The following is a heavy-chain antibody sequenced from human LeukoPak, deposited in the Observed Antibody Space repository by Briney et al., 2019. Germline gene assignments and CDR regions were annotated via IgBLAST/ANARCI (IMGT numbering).Heavy chain of an antibody. Sequence: GGSLRLSCAASGFTFSSYWMSWVRQAPGKGLEWVANIKQDGSEEDYVGSVKGRFTISRDNAKNSLFLQMNTLRAEDTAVYYCAKVGYSSGWFRGNYYFDYWGQGTLVTVSS. CDR1: GFTFSSYW. D-gene: IGHD6-19*01. CDR3: AKVGYSSGWFRGNYYFDY. J-gene: IGHJ4*02. CDR2: IKQDGSEE. V-gene: IGHV3-7*05.